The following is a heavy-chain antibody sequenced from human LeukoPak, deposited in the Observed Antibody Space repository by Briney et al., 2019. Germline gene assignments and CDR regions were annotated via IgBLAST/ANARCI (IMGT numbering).Heavy chain of an antibody. CDR1: VDSVSSTNTA. J-gene: IGHJ4*02. CDR3: ARGWGFDF. V-gene: IGHV6-1*01. D-gene: IGHD7-27*01. Sequence: SQSLSLTCAISVDSVSSTNTAWIWIRQSPSRGREWLGRTYYRSKWYTDYAVSVKSRITINPDTSKNQFSRQLISLTPEDTAVYYCARGWGFDFWGQGTLVTVSS. CDR2: TYYRSKWYT.